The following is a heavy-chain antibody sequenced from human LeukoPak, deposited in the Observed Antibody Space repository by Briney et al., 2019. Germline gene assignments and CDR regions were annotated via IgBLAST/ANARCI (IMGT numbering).Heavy chain of an antibody. CDR2: INPNSGGT. CDR3: ARDNPGYSYGNFDY. J-gene: IGHJ4*02. D-gene: IGHD5-18*01. CDR1: GYTFTGYY. V-gene: IGHV1-2*02. Sequence: ASVKVSCKASGYTFTGYYMHWVRQAPGQGLEWMGWINPNSGGTNYAQKFQGRVTTTRDTSISTAYMELSRLRSDDTAVYYCARDNPGYSYGNFDYWGQGTLVTVSS.